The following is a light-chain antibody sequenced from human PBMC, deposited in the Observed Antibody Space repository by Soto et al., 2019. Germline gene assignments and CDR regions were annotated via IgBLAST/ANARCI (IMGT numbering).Light chain of an antibody. Sequence: EIVMTQSPATLSVSPGERATLSCRASQSVSSNLAWYQQKPGQAPRLVIYGASTRATGMPARFSGSGSGTEFTLTISSLQSEDFAFYYCQQYSFWPPWTFGQGTKVEIK. CDR2: GAS. V-gene: IGKV3-15*01. CDR3: QQYSFWPPWT. CDR1: QSVSSN. J-gene: IGKJ1*01.